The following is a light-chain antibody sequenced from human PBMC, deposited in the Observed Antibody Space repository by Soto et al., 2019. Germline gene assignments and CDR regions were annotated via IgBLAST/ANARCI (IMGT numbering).Light chain of an antibody. CDR3: SSYAGGVV. J-gene: IGLJ3*02. CDR2: EGS. CDR1: SSGVENYNL. V-gene: IGLV2-23*01. Sequence: QSVLTQPASVSGYPGQSITLSCTRASSGVENYNLVSWYQHHPGKAPKLIIYEGSQRPSGVSDRFSGSKSGNTASLTISGLQAEDEADYYCSSYAGGVVFGGGTKLTVL.